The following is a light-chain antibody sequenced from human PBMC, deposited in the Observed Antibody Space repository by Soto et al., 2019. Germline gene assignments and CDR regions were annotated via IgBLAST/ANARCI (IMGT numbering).Light chain of an antibody. CDR3: QVWDSTYDHYV. CDR1: NIGGKS. J-gene: IGLJ1*01. CDR2: DHG. Sequence: SYELTQPPSLSVAPGQTAKITCGGNNIGGKSLHWYQQKPGQAPVLVVYDHGDRPSGIPERFSGSNSGNTATLTISRVEAGDEADYYCQVWDSTYDHYVFGTGTKVTVL. V-gene: IGLV3-21*02.